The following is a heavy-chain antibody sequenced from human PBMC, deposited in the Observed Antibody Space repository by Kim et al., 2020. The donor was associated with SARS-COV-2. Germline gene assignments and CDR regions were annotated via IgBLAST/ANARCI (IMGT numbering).Heavy chain of an antibody. J-gene: IGHJ4*02. V-gene: IGHV3-74*01. D-gene: IGHD3-3*01. CDR3: ARDVRSSGYYFDF. Sequence: AACVKGRFTIYRDNAKNTLYLQMRSLRAEDTAVYYCARDVRSSGYYFDFWGQGTLVTVSS.